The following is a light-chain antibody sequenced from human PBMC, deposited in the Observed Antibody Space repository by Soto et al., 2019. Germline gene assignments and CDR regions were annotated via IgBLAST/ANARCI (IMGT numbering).Light chain of an antibody. CDR1: QSVSRD. CDR3: QQRSNWPST. CDR2: DVS. Sequence: EIVLTQSPATLSLFPGERATLSCRASQSVSRDLAWYQQKPGQAPRLLIYDVSNRATGIPARFSGSGSGTDFTLTISSLEPEDFAGYYCQQRSNWPSTFGQGTKLEIK. J-gene: IGKJ2*01. V-gene: IGKV3-11*01.